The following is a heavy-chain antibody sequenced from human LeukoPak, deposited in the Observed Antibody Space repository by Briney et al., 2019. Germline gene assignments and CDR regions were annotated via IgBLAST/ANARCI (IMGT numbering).Heavy chain of an antibody. V-gene: IGHV4-4*07. CDR1: GGSINTYY. CDR2: ISTSGTT. CDR3: ARGIALRSTLGFDP. Sequence: PSETLSLTCTVSGGSINTYYWSWIRQPAGKGLEWIGRISTSGTTSYNPSLRSRVTMSLDTCKNQFSLRLSSVTAADTAVYYCARGIALRSTLGFDPWDPGTLVTVSS. J-gene: IGHJ5*02. D-gene: IGHD2/OR15-2a*01.